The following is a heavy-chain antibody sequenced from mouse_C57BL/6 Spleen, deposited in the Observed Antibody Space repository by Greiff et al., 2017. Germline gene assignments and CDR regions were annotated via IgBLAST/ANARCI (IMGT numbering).Heavy chain of an antibody. CDR2: LNPSSGYT. CDR3: ARQGFLYGSSYGDD. CDR1: GYTFTSYW. V-gene: IGHV1-7*01. Sequence: QVQLQQSRAELAKPGASVKLSCKASGYTFTSYWMHWVKQRPGQGLEWIGYLNPSSGYTKYNQKFKDKATLTADNSSSTAYMHLSSLTYEDSAVYYCARQGFLYGSSYGDDWVKGTTLTVSS. D-gene: IGHD1-1*01. J-gene: IGHJ2*01.